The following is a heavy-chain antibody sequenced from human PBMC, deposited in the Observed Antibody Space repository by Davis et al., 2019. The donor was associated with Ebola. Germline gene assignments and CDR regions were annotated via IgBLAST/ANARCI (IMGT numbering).Heavy chain of an antibody. CDR3: AKDLPVNYDSSGDLYYYYYGMDV. CDR1: GFTFSSYA. V-gene: IGHV3-23*01. Sequence: GESLKISCAASGFTFSSYAMSWVRQAPGKGLEWVSAISGSGGSTYYADSVKGRFTISRDNSKNTLYLQMNSLRAEDTAVYYCAKDLPVNYDSSGDLYYYYYGMDVWGQGTTVTVSS. J-gene: IGHJ6*02. CDR2: ISGSGGST. D-gene: IGHD3-22*01.